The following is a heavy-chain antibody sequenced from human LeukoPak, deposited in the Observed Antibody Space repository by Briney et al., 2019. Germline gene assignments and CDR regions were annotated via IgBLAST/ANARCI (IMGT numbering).Heavy chain of an antibody. CDR2: TSSSGSTI. CDR3: ARQPVVAARGDWFDP. D-gene: IGHD2-15*01. CDR1: GFTFSDYY. J-gene: IGHJ5*02. V-gene: IGHV3-11*01. Sequence: KSGGSLRLSCAASGFTFSDYYMSWTRQAPGKGLEGVAYTSSSGSTIYYAHSVKGRFTVSRDNAKTSLYLQMNSLRAEDTAVYYCARQPVVAARGDWFDPWGQGTLVTVSS.